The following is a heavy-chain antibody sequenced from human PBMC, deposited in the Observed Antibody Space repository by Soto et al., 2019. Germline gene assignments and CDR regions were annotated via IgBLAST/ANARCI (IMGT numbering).Heavy chain of an antibody. V-gene: IGHV3-23*01. CDR1: GFTFSSYA. J-gene: IGHJ4*02. D-gene: IGHD1-26*01. Sequence: EVELLESGGGLVQPGGSLRLSCAASGFTFSSYALSWVRQAPGKGLEWVSSISPSGGGSYYADSVKGRFTIPRDNSKNTVYLQMNGLRAEDSALYYCARSGSYSWLPYWGQGTLVTVSS. CDR3: ARSGSYSWLPY. CDR2: ISPSGGGS.